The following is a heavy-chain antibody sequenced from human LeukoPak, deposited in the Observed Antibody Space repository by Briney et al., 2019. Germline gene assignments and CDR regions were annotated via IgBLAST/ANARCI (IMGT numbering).Heavy chain of an antibody. Sequence: SETLSPTCTVSGGSISSGAYYRSWIRQHPEKGLEWIGYIYYSGSTYYNPSLNSRVTISVDTSKNQFSLRLRSVTAADTAVYYCATLPGGQLWSSFDYWGQGTLVTVSS. D-gene: IGHD5-18*01. V-gene: IGHV4-31*03. J-gene: IGHJ4*02. CDR1: GGSISSGAYY. CDR3: ATLPGGQLWSSFDY. CDR2: IYYSGST.